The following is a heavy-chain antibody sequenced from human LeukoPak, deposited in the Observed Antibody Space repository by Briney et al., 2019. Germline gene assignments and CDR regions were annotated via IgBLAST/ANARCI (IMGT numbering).Heavy chain of an antibody. V-gene: IGHV4-4*07. J-gene: IGHJ4*02. CDR2: IYTSGST. CDR1: GGSISSYY. D-gene: IGHD3-22*01. Sequence: SETLSLTCTVSGGSISSYYWSWIRQPAGKGLEWIGRIYTSGSTNYNPSLKSRVTMSVDTSKNQFSLKLSSVTAADTAVYYCARGASSGYYTYYFDYWGQGTLVTVSS. CDR3: ARGASSGYYTYYFDY.